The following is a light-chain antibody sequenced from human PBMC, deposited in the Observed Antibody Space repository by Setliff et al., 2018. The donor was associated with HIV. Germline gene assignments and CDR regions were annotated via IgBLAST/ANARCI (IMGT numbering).Light chain of an antibody. CDR3: QQYGESPIT. Sequence: EIVLTQSPGTLSLSPGERATLSCRASQSVTSDFLAWYQQRPGQAPRLLIYGASGRAPGIPDRFSGGGSGTDFTLTITRLETEDFAVYYCQQYGESPITFGQGTRLEIK. V-gene: IGKV3-20*01. J-gene: IGKJ5*01. CDR1: QSVTSDF. CDR2: GAS.